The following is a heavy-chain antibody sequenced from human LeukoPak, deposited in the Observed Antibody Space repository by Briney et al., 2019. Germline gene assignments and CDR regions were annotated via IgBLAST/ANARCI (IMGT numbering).Heavy chain of an antibody. CDR1: GYTFTGYY. D-gene: IGHD6-19*01. CDR2: INPNSGGT. J-gene: IGHJ6*02. CDR3: ARESRYNSGWYSGYYYYGMDV. Sequence: ASVKVSCKASGYTFTGYYMHWVRQAPGQGLEWMGWINPNSGGTNYAQKFQGWVTMTRDTSISTAYMELSRLRSDDTAVYYCARESRYNSGWYSGYYYYGMDVWGQGTTVTVSS. V-gene: IGHV1-2*04.